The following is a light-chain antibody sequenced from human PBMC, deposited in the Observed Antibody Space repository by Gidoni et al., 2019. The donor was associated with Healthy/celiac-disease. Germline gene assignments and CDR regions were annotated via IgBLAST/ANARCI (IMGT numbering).Light chain of an antibody. V-gene: IGKV1-8*01. CDR2: AAS. J-gene: IGKJ1*01. Sequence: AIRMTQSPSSFSASTGDRVTITCRASQGISSYLAWYQQKPGKAPKLLIYAASTLQSGVPSRFSGSGSGTDFTLTISCLQSEDFATYYCQQYYSYSRTFXQXTKVXIK. CDR3: QQYYSYSRT. CDR1: QGISSY.